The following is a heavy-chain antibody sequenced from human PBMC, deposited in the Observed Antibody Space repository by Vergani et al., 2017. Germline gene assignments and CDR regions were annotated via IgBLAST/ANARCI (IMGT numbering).Heavy chain of an antibody. CDR3: ARLAEPDNYYYYYYMDV. Sequence: QVQLVQSGAEVKKPGSSVKVSCKASGGTFSSYAISWVRQAPGQGLEWMGRIIPIFGTANYAQKFQGRVTITADKSTSTAYMELSSLRSEDTAVYYCARLAEPDNYYYYYYMDVWGKGTTVTVSS. V-gene: IGHV1-69*14. D-gene: IGHD6-19*01. CDR2: IIPIFGTA. J-gene: IGHJ6*03. CDR1: GGTFSSYA.